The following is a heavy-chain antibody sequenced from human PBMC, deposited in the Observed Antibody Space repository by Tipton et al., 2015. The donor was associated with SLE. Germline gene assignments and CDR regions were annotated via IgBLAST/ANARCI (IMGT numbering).Heavy chain of an antibody. D-gene: IGHD6-13*01. J-gene: IGHJ6*02. CDR3: ARDSGIAAAGVYYYYGMDV. V-gene: IGHV4-59*11. Sequence: TLSLTCTVSGGSISSHYWSWIRQPPGKGLEWIGYIYYSGSTNYNPSLGSRVTISVDTSKNQFSLKLSSVTAADTAVYYCARDSGIAAAGVYYYYGMDVWGQGTTVTVSS. CDR2: IYYSGST. CDR1: GGSISSHY.